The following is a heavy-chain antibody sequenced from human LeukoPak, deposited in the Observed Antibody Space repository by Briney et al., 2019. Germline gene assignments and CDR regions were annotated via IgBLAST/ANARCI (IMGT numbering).Heavy chain of an antibody. D-gene: IGHD4-23*01. Sequence: SETLSLTCTVSDGSINGYYWSWIRQPPGKGLDWIGYMYSGGTTNYSPSLKSRVTISVDTSKNQFSLKLSSVTAADTAVYYCASYSVVTGIDYFDYWGQGTLVTVSS. CDR1: DGSINGYY. CDR3: ASYSVVTGIDYFDY. CDR2: MYSGGTT. J-gene: IGHJ4*02. V-gene: IGHV4-59*08.